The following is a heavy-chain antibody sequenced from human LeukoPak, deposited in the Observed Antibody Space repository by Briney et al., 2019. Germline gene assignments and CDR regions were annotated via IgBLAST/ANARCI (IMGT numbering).Heavy chain of an antibody. CDR3: AREEQEPSSSAGGAFDI. J-gene: IGHJ3*02. D-gene: IGHD6-13*01. Sequence: PGGSLRLSCAASGFTFRSYEMNWVRQAPGKGLEWVANIKQDGSEKYYVDSVKGRFTISRDNAKNSLYLQMNSLRAEDTALYYCAREEQEPSSSAGGAFDIWGQGTMVTVSS. CDR1: GFTFRSYE. V-gene: IGHV3-7*03. CDR2: IKQDGSEK.